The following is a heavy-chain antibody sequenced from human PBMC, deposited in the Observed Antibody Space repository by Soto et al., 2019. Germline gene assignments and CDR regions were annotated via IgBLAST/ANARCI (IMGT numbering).Heavy chain of an antibody. CDR1: GGSISSYY. J-gene: IGHJ4*02. CDR3: ARAKWASSGWEFDY. V-gene: IGHV4-59*01. D-gene: IGHD6-19*01. Sequence: SDTLSLTCTVSGGSISSYYWSWIRQPPGKGLEWIGYIYYSGSTNYNPSLKSRVTISVDTSKNQFSLKLSSVTAADTAVYYCARAKWASSGWEFDYWGQGTLVTVSS. CDR2: IYYSGST.